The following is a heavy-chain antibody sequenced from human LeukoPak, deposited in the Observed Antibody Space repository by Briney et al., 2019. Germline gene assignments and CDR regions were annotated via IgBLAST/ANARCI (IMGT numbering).Heavy chain of an antibody. Sequence: PGGSLRLSCAASGFTFSSYAMSWVRQAPGKGLEWVSAISGSGGSTYYADSVKGRLTISRDNSKNTLYLQMNSLRAEDTAVYYCAKAVGYSYAKRRAFDIWGQGTMVTVSS. CDR2: ISGSGGST. CDR1: GFTFSSYA. J-gene: IGHJ3*02. D-gene: IGHD5-18*01. CDR3: AKAVGYSYAKRRAFDI. V-gene: IGHV3-23*01.